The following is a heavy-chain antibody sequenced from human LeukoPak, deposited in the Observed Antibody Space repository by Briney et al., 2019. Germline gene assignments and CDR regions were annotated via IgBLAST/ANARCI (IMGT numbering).Heavy chain of an antibody. CDR1: GYTFTGYY. J-gene: IGHJ4*02. Sequence: GASVKVSCKASGYTFTGYYMHWVRQAPGQGLEWMGWINPNSGGTNYAQKFQGRVTMTRDTSISTAYMELSRLRSDDTAVYYCARDPPRRGVAARPPSARSDYWGQGTLVSVSS. CDR2: INPNSGGT. V-gene: IGHV1-2*02. CDR3: ARDPPRRGVAARPPSARSDY. D-gene: IGHD2-15*01.